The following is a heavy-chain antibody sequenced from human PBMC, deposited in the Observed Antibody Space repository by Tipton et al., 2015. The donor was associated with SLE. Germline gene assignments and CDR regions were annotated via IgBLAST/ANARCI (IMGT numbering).Heavy chain of an antibody. CDR1: GGSFSDYS. Sequence: TLSLTCAVYGGSFSDYSWSWIRQPPGKGLEWIGEINHSGSTNYNPSLKSRVTISIDPSKNQFSLRLSSVTAADTAVYYCARERIEEYGGKENWIDPWGQGTLVTVSS. V-gene: IGHV4-34*01. CDR2: INHSGST. D-gene: IGHD4/OR15-4a*01. J-gene: IGHJ5*02. CDR3: ARERIEEYGGKENWIDP.